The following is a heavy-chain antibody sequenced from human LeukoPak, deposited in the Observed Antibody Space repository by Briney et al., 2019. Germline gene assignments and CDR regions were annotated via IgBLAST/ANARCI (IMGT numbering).Heavy chain of an antibody. J-gene: IGHJ4*02. D-gene: IGHD1-1*01. CDR3: ARAYNSHFDY. Sequence: GGSLRLSCAASGFTFSSYWVHWVRQAPGKGLVCVSRIKSDGSSTSYADSVKGRFTISRDDAKNTLYLQMNSLRAEDTAVYYCARAYNSHFDYWGQGALVTVSS. V-gene: IGHV3-74*01. CDR1: GFTFSSYW. CDR2: IKSDGSST.